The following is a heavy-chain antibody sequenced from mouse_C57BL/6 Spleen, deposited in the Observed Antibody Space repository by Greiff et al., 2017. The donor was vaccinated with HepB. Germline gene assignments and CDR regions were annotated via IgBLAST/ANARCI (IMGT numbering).Heavy chain of an antibody. D-gene: IGHD3-2*02. J-gene: IGHJ3*01. Sequence: VQLKQSGAELVRPGASVTLSCKASGYTFTDYEMHWVKQTPVHGLEWIGAIDPETGGTAYNQKFKGKAILTADKSSSTAYMELRSLTSEDSAVYYCTRGGSSGYTWFAYWGQGTLVTVSA. CDR2: IDPETGGT. CDR1: GYTFTDYE. V-gene: IGHV1-15*01. CDR3: TRGGSSGYTWFAY.